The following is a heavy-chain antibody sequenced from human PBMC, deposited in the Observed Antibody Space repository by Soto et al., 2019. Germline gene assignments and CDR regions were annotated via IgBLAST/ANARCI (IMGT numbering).Heavy chain of an antibody. CDR3: ASDILTGSLFDY. CDR2: IKQDGSEK. V-gene: IGHV3-7*03. D-gene: IGHD3-9*01. J-gene: IGHJ4*02. CDR1: GFTFSSYW. Sequence: LRLSFAASGFTFSSYWMSWVRQAPGKGLEWVANIKQDGSEKYYVDSVKGRFTISRDNAKNSLYLQMNSLRAEDTAVYYCASDILTGSLFDYWGQGTLVTVSS.